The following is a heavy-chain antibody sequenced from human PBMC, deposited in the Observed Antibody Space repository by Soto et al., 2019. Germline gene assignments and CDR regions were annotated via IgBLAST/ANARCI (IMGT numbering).Heavy chain of an antibody. CDR1: GFTSNNYW. Sequence: EVQLVESGGGLVQPGESLRLSCAVFGFTSNNYWMSWVRQAPGKGLEWLASIKEGGSQQFYEDSVKGRFTISRDNAKNSLYLQMNKLRAEDTAVYYCLRDSNRQSDYWGQGTLVSVSS. J-gene: IGHJ4*02. V-gene: IGHV3-7*05. CDR3: LRDSNRQSDY. D-gene: IGHD2-8*01. CDR2: IKEGGSQQ.